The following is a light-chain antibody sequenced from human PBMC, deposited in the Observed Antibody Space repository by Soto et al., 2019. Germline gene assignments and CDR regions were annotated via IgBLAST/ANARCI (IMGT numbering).Light chain of an antibody. CDR1: SSDVGSYSL. Sequence: QSALTQPASVSGSPGQSITISCTGTSSDVGSYSLVSWYQQHPGKAPKLMIYEGSKRPSGVSNRFSGSKSGNTASLTISGLQAEDEADYYCCSYAGSSTPAVFGGGTQLTVL. CDR2: EGS. J-gene: IGLJ7*01. V-gene: IGLV2-23*01. CDR3: CSYAGSSTPAV.